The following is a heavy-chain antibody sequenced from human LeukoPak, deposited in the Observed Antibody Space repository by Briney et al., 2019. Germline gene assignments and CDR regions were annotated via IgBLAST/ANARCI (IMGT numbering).Heavy chain of an antibody. V-gene: IGHV4-34*01. CDR1: GGSFSGHY. Sequence: SETLSLTCAVYGGSFSGHYWSWIRQPPGQALEWIGEINHSEKTNYNPSLKSRVTLSVDTSKNQFSLRSSSVTAADTAVYYCARVRGEVFIDYWGQGTVVTVSS. J-gene: IGHJ4*02. D-gene: IGHD3-10*01. CDR2: INHSEKT. CDR3: ARVRGEVFIDY.